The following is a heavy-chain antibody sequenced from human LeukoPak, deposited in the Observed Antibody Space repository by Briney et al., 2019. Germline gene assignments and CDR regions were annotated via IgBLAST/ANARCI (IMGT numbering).Heavy chain of an antibody. D-gene: IGHD2-21*02. V-gene: IGHV4-59*01. Sequence: SETLSLTCTVSGGSISSYYWSWIRQPPGKGLEWIGYIYYSGSTNYNPSLKSRVTISVDTSKNQFSLKLSSVTAADTAVYYCARYGDIVVVTAQYYFDYWGQGTLVAVSS. CDR1: GGSISSYY. J-gene: IGHJ4*02. CDR2: IYYSGST. CDR3: ARYGDIVVVTAQYYFDY.